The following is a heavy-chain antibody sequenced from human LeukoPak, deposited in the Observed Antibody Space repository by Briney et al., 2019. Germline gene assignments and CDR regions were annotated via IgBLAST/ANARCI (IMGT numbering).Heavy chain of an antibody. CDR3: TRITIHGNSDY. V-gene: IGHV4-59*01. J-gene: IGHJ4*02. CDR2: MYYTGRT. D-gene: IGHD5-24*01. Sequence: SETLSLTCTVSGDSLSYYYWRWLRQTPGKGLEWLGYMYYTGRTKYNPSLKSRVTFSLDMSKNQCSLKLDSVTAADTAMYYCTRITIHGNSDYWGQGTLVTVSS. CDR1: GDSLSYYY.